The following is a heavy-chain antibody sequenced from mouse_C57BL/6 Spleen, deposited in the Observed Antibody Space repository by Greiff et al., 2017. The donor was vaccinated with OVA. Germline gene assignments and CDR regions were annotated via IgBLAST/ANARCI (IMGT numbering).Heavy chain of an antibody. CDR3: ARGDSSGYVGWFAY. CDR1: GYTFTTYP. Sequence: QVQLKESGAELVKPGASVKMSCKASGYTFTTYPIEWMKQNHGKSLEWIGNFHPYNDDTKYNEKFKGKATLTVEKSSSTVYLELSRLTSDDSAVYYCARGDSSGYVGWFAYWGQGTLVTVSA. D-gene: IGHD3-2*02. CDR2: FHPYNDDT. V-gene: IGHV1-47*01. J-gene: IGHJ3*01.